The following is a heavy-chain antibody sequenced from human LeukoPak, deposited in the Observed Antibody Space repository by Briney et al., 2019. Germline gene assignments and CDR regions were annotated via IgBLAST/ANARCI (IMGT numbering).Heavy chain of an antibody. D-gene: IGHD6-19*01. Sequence: ASVNVSCKASGYTFTSYGISWVRQAPGQGLEWMGWISAYNGNTNYAQKLQGRVTMTTDTSTSTAYMELRSLRSDDTAVYYCARDSCVRDSSGWLNYPVDPWGQGTLVTVSS. V-gene: IGHV1-18*01. CDR1: GYTFTSYG. CDR2: ISAYNGNT. J-gene: IGHJ5*02. CDR3: ARDSCVRDSSGWLNYPVDP.